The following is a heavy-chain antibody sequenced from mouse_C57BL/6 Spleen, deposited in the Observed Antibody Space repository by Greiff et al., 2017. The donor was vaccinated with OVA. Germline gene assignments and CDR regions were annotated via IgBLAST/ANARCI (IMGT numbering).Heavy chain of an antibody. V-gene: IGHV1-62-2*01. CDR1: GYTFTEYT. Sequence: VQLQESGAELVKPGASVKLSCKASGYTFTEYTIHWVKQRSGQGLEWIGWFYPGSGSIKYNEKFKDKATLTADKSSSTVYMALSRLTSEDSAVYFCARHGSYGYDLYYYAMDYWGQGTSVTVSS. CDR3: ARHGSYGYDLYYYAMDY. D-gene: IGHD2-2*01. CDR2: FYPGSGSI. J-gene: IGHJ4*01.